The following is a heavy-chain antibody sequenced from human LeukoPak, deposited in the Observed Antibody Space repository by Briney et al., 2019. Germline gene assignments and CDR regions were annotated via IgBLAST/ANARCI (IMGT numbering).Heavy chain of an antibody. V-gene: IGHV4-59*08. CDR1: GVSISSYY. Sequence: SETLSLTCTVSGVSISSYYWSWIRQPPGKGLEWIGYIYYSGSTNYNPSLKSRVTISVDTSKNQFSLKLSSVTAADTAVYYCARHREPKGIAVAGTSVGAFDIWGQGTMVTVSS. D-gene: IGHD6-19*01. CDR2: IYYSGST. CDR3: ARHREPKGIAVAGTSVGAFDI. J-gene: IGHJ3*02.